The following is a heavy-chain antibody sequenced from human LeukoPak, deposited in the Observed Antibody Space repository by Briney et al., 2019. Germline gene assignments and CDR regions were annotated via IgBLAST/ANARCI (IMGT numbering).Heavy chain of an antibody. J-gene: IGHJ4*02. Sequence: SETLSLTRAVYGGSFSGYFWSWIRQPPGEGLEWIGYIYYTGSTNYNPSLKSRVIISLDTSKNQFSLKLSSVTAADTAVYYCARTLSRWDPFDYWGQGTLVTVSS. CDR3: ARTLSRWDPFDY. D-gene: IGHD1-26*01. CDR1: GGSFSGYF. CDR2: IYYTGST. V-gene: IGHV4-59*01.